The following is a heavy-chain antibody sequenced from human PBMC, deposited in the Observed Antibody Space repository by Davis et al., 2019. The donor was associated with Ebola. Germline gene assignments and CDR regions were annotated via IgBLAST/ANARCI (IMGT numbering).Heavy chain of an antibody. CDR2: ISGSGGST. CDR1: GFTFSNFA. Sequence: GESLKISCAASGFTFSNFAMSWVRQAPGKGLEWVSAISGSGGSTYYADSVKGRFTISRDNSKNTLYLQMNSLRAEDTAVYYCAKPNSRINAFDIWGQGTMVTVSS. V-gene: IGHV3-23*01. D-gene: IGHD2/OR15-2a*01. CDR3: AKPNSRINAFDI. J-gene: IGHJ3*02.